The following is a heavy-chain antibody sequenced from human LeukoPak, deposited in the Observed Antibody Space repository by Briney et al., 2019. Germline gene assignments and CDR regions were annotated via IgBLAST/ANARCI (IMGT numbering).Heavy chain of an antibody. CDR2: IWYDGSNK. CDR1: GFPFSSYG. J-gene: IGHJ4*02. CDR3: ASPYYYDSSGPFDY. D-gene: IGHD3-22*01. V-gene: IGHV3-33*01. Sequence: GGSLRLSCAASGFPFSSYGMHRVRQAPGKGLEWVAVIWYDGSNKYYADSVKGRFTISRENSKDTLYLQMNSLRGEDTAVYYCASPYYYDSSGPFDYWGQGTLVTVSS.